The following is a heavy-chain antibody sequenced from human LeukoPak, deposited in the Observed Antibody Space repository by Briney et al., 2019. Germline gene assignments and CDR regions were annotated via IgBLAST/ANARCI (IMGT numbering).Heavy chain of an antibody. J-gene: IGHJ4*03. CDR1: GFTFSRSA. CDR3: AKRGIVIRAVIIVGFHKEAYYFDY. D-gene: IGHD3-10*01. V-gene: IGHV3-23*01. Sequence: PGGSLRLSCAASGFTFSRSAMTWVRQTPGKGLDWVSSSSSGNTYYADSVKGRFTISRDNSKNTLYLQMNSLRAEDTAVYFCAKRGIVIRAVIIVGFHKEAYYFDYWGQGTTVTVSS. CDR2: SSSSGNT.